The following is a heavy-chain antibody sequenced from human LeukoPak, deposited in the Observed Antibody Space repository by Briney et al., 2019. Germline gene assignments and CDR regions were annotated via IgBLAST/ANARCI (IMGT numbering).Heavy chain of an antibody. V-gene: IGHV3-48*03. CDR2: ITTSGSTK. Sequence: PGGSLRLSCAASGFTFSNYEMNWVRQAPGKGLEWFSYITTSGSTKYYADSVKGRFTISRDNAKNSLYLQMNSLRAEDTAVYYCARDRDPGYYDTNGYRRVNAFDFWGQGTMVTVSS. D-gene: IGHD3-22*01. J-gene: IGHJ3*01. CDR1: GFTFSNYE. CDR3: ARDRDPGYYDTNGYRRVNAFDF.